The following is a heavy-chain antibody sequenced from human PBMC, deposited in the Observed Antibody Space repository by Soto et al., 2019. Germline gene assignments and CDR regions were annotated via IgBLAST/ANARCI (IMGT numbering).Heavy chain of an antibody. D-gene: IGHD3-10*01. Sequence: QIQLVQSGSEVRMPGASVKVSCKASGYIFTTYSITWVRQAPGQGLEWMGWVSASNGKTNYAQKFEDRVTMTTDTSTTTAYMELRSLRSDDTAVYYCAREAFGVQASWFDPWGQGTLVTVSP. J-gene: IGHJ5*02. CDR2: VSASNGKT. CDR1: GYIFTTYS. V-gene: IGHV1-18*01. CDR3: AREAFGVQASWFDP.